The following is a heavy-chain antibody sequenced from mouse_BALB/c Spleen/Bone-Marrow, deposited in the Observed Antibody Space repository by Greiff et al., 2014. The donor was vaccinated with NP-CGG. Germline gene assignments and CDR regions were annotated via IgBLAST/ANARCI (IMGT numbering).Heavy chain of an antibody. V-gene: IGHV1S127*01. CDR2: IDPSDSYT. J-gene: IGHJ4*01. D-gene: IGHD2-4*01. CDR1: GYTFTSYW. Sequence: QVQLQQSGAELVKPGASVKMSCKASGYTFTSYWMHWVKQRPGQGLEWIGVIDPSDSYTSYNQKFKGKATLTVDTSSSTAYMQLSSLTSEDSAFYYCRREITTSNAMDYWGQGTSVTVSS. CDR3: RREITTSNAMDY.